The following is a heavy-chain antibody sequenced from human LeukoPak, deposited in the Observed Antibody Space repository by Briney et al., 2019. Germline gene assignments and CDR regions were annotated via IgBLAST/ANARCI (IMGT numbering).Heavy chain of an antibody. D-gene: IGHD3-22*01. CDR3: ARDRSVDYDSSGYLGGPAFDI. J-gene: IGHJ3*02. CDR2: ISSSGSTI. CDR1: GFTFSSYE. Sequence: GGSLRLSCAASGFTFSSYEMNWVRQAPGKGLEWVSYISSSGSTIYYADSVKGRFTISRDNAKNSLYLQMNSLRAEDTAVYYCARDRSVDYDSSGYLGGPAFDIWGQGTMVTVSS. V-gene: IGHV3-48*03.